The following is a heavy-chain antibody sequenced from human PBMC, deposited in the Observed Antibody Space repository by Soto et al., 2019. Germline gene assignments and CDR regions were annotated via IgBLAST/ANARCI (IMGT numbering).Heavy chain of an antibody. CDR2: IIPMLGTR. V-gene: IGHV1-69*08. J-gene: IGHJ3*02. D-gene: IGHD2-21*01. CDR1: GGTFSTYS. Sequence: QVQLVQSGAEVKNPGSSVKVSCKDSGGTFSTYSLFWVRQAPGQGLEWMGRIIPMLGTRNYAQRFQDRVTITADKTTATAHMELSSLRSEDTALYYCTVGSWSGEVFDIWGQGTMVTVSS. CDR3: TVGSWSGEVFDI.